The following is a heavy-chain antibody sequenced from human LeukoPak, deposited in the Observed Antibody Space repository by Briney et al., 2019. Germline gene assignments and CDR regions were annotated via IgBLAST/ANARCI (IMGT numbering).Heavy chain of an antibody. D-gene: IGHD3-10*01. Sequence: SETLSLTCAVYGGPFSGYYWSWIRQPPGKGLEWIGEINHSGSTNYNPSLKSRVTISVDTSKNQFSLKLSSVTAADTAVYYCARHKRLLWFGDWGQGTLVTVSS. CDR2: INHSGST. J-gene: IGHJ4*02. V-gene: IGHV4-34*01. CDR1: GGPFSGYY. CDR3: ARHKRLLWFGD.